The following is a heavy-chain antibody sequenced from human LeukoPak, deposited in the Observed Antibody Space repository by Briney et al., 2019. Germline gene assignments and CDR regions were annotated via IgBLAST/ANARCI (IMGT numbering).Heavy chain of an antibody. D-gene: IGHD6-13*01. V-gene: IGHV1-2*06. Sequence: GASVKVSCKASGYTFTGYYMHWVRQAPGQGLEWMGRINPNSGGTNYAQKFQGRVTMTRDTSISTAYMELSRLRSDDTAVYYCASVSWAAADQRKYFDYWGQGTLVTVSS. CDR3: ASVSWAAADQRKYFDY. CDR1: GYTFTGYY. J-gene: IGHJ4*02. CDR2: INPNSGGT.